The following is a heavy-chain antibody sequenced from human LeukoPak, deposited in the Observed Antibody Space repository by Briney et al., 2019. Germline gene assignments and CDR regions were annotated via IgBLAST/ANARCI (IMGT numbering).Heavy chain of an antibody. CDR2: INSDGSST. D-gene: IGHD6-19*01. Sequence: PGGSLILSCAASGFTFSSYWMHWVRQAPGKGLVWVSRINSDGSSTSYADSVKGRFTISRDNAKNTLYLQMNSLRAEDTAVYYCARDSYSSGWLNWFDPWGQGTLVTVSS. CDR3: ARDSYSSGWLNWFDP. V-gene: IGHV3-74*01. J-gene: IGHJ5*02. CDR1: GFTFSSYW.